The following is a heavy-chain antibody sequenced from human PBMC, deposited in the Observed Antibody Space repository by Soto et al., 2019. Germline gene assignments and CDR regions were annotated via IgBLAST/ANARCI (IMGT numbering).Heavy chain of an antibody. V-gene: IGHV3-7*01. CDR3: EASGAFDS. Sequence: EVQLVESGGNLVQPGGSLTLSCAASGFTFSSYWMSWVRQAPGKGLEWVANIKQDGSEKYYVDSVKGRFTISRDNAKNSLYLQMTSLRGEDTAVYYCEASGAFDSWGGGTLVTVSS. J-gene: IGHJ4*02. CDR1: GFTFSSYW. D-gene: IGHD6-25*01. CDR2: IKQDGSEK.